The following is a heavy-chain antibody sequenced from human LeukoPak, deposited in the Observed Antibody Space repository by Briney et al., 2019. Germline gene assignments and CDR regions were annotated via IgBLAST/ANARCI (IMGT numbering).Heavy chain of an antibody. Sequence: GGSLRLSCAASGFTFSSYAMSWVRQAPGQGLEWVSAVSGSGGYTYYADSVKGRFTISRDNSKNTLYLQMNSLRAEDTAVYYCAKSPQVSTVTTYYFHYWGQGTLVTVS. V-gene: IGHV3-23*01. CDR3: AKSPQVSTVTTYYFHY. D-gene: IGHD4-17*01. CDR1: GFTFSSYA. CDR2: VSGSGGYT. J-gene: IGHJ4*02.